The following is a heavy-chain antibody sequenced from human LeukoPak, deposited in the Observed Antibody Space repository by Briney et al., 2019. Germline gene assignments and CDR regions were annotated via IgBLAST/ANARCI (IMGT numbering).Heavy chain of an antibody. J-gene: IGHJ4*02. Sequence: GGSLRLSCAVSGFTFASYAMSWVRQAPGKGLEWVSTVSGSGSNTYYADSVKGRFTVSRDNSKNTLYVQMNSLRPEDTAVYYCAKIAVAGYSRNYYYFDSWGQGALVTVSS. CDR1: GFTFASYA. CDR2: VSGSGSNT. CDR3: AKIAVAGYSRNYYYFDS. D-gene: IGHD6-19*01. V-gene: IGHV3-23*01.